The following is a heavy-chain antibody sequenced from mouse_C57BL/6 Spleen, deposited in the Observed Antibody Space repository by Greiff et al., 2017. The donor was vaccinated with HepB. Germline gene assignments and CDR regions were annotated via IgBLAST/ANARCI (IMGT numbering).Heavy chain of an antibody. CDR1: GFTFSDYG. J-gene: IGHJ3*01. CDR3: ARRGDYDYDRLIFAY. D-gene: IGHD2-4*01. CDR2: ISSGSSTI. V-gene: IGHV5-17*01. Sequence: EVQVVESGGGLVKPGGSLKLSCAASGFTFSDYGMHWVRQAPEKGLEWVAYISSGSSTIYYADTVKGRFTISRDNAKNTLFLQMTSLRSEDTAMYYCARRGDYDYDRLIFAYWGQGTLVTVSA.